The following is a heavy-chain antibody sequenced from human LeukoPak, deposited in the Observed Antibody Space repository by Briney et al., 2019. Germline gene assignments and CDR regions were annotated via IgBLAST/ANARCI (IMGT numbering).Heavy chain of an antibody. CDR1: GGSISSYY. D-gene: IGHD2-21*01. V-gene: IGHV4-59*01. J-gene: IGHJ3*02. CDR3: ARLSIGAFDI. CDR2: IYYSGST. Sequence: SETLFLTCTVSGGSISSYYWSWIRQPPGKGLEWIGYIYYSGSTNYNPSLKSRVTISVDTSKNQFSLKLSSVTAADTAVYYCARLSIGAFDIWGQGTMVTVSS.